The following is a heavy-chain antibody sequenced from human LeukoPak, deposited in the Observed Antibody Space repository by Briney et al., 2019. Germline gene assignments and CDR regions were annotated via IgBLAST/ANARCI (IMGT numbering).Heavy chain of an antibody. J-gene: IGHJ5*02. CDR2: IYYSGST. D-gene: IGHD3-16*01. Sequence: SETLSLTCTVSGGSISSYHWSWIRQPPGKGLEWIGYIYYSGSTNYNPSLKSRVTISVDTSKNQFSLKLSSVTAADTAVYYCAREGTGGNNWFDPWAREPWSPSPQ. V-gene: IGHV4-59*01. CDR1: GGSISSYH. CDR3: AREGTGGNNWFDP.